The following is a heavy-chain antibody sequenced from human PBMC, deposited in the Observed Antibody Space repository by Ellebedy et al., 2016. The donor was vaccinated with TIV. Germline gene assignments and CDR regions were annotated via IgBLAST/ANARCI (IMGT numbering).Heavy chain of an antibody. CDR1: GFSFSDYF. Sequence: PGGSLRLSCTASGFSFSDYFMSWVRQTPGEGLQWVSFISSRSPVIYYADSVKGRFTISRDNDNNSVFLQMDSLRVEDTAMYYCARAGFGWIQSPQYFAHWGQGTLVTVSS. CDR2: ISSRSPVI. J-gene: IGHJ4*02. CDR3: ARAGFGWIQSPQYFAH. D-gene: IGHD5-24*01. V-gene: IGHV3-11*01.